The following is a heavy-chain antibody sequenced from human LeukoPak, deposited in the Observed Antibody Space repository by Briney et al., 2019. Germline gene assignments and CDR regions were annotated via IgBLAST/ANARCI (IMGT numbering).Heavy chain of an antibody. V-gene: IGHV3-23*01. CDR1: GFTLSNYA. J-gene: IGHJ4*02. CDR2: IHYNGGNT. D-gene: IGHD3-22*01. CDR3: AKVIREVGMSHDY. Sequence: PGGSLRLSCAASGFTLSNYAMSWVRQAPGKGLGWVSSIHYNGGNTYYADSVKGRFTISRDNSKNTLYLQMNTLRVEDTAVYYCAKVIREVGMSHDYWGQGALVTVSS.